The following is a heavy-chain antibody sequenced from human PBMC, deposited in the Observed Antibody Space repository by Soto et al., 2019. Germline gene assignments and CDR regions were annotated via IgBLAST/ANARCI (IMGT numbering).Heavy chain of an antibody. D-gene: IGHD3-10*01. J-gene: IGHJ4*02. CDR1: GYTFTDYY. V-gene: IGHV1-2*06. CDR2: INPNSGGT. CDR3: ARYNGSGSFDY. Sequence: ASVKVSCKASGYTFTDYYIHWARQAPGPGLEWMGRINPNSGGTNYAQKFQGRVTMTRDTSISTAYMELSRLRSDDTAFYYCARYNGSGSFDYCGQGSLVTVSS.